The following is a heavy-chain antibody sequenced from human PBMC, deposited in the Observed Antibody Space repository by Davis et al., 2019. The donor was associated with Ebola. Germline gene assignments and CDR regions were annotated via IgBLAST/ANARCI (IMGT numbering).Heavy chain of an antibody. CDR1: GGSVSSGSYY. Sequence: MPSETLSLTCTVSGGSVSSGSYYWSWIRQPPGKGLEWIGYIYYSGSTNYNPSLKSRVTISVDTSKNQFSLKLSSVTAADTAVYYCARIGRVATIKVDIWGQGTMVTVSS. CDR2: IYYSGST. V-gene: IGHV4-61*01. CDR3: ARIGRVATIKVDI. J-gene: IGHJ3*02. D-gene: IGHD5-12*01.